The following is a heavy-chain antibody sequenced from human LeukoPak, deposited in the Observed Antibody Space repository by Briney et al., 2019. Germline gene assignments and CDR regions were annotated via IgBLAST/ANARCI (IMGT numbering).Heavy chain of an antibody. D-gene: IGHD3-9*01. CDR1: GYTFTSYG. Sequence: GASVKVSCKASGYTFTSYGISWVRQAPGQGREWMGWISAYNGNTNYAQKLQGRVTMTTDTSTSTAYMELRSLRSDDTAVYYCARKVPYYDILTGDHPFDYWGQGTLVTVSS. V-gene: IGHV1-18*01. CDR2: ISAYNGNT. CDR3: ARKVPYYDILTGDHPFDY. J-gene: IGHJ4*02.